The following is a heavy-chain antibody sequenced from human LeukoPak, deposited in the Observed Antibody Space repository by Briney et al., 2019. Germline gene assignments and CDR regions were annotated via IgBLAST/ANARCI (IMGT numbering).Heavy chain of an antibody. D-gene: IGHD2-2*01. CDR2: ISSSSSYI. V-gene: IGHV3-21*01. J-gene: IGHJ4*02. CDR3: ARDALAAGYRLEWYYFDY. CDR1: GFTFSTYT. Sequence: PGGSLRLSCAASGFTFSTYTMNWVRQAPGKGLEWVSSISSSSSYIYYADSVKGRFTNSRDNAKNSLYLQMNSLRAEDTAVYYCARDALAAGYRLEWYYFDYWGQGTLVTVSS.